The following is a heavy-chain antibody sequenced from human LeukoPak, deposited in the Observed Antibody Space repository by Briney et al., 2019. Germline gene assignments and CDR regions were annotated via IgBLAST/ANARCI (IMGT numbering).Heavy chain of an antibody. CDR3: AKDNDRDYMDV. J-gene: IGHJ6*03. Sequence: RAGGSLRLSCAASGFSFHYYTMHWVRQAPGKGLEWVSHITRDGGSTYYADSVKGRFTISRDNSKNSLYLQMNSLRTEDTALYYCAKDNDRDYMDVWGKGTTVTVSS. D-gene: IGHD3-9*01. V-gene: IGHV3-43*01. CDR2: ITRDGGST. CDR1: GFSFHYYT.